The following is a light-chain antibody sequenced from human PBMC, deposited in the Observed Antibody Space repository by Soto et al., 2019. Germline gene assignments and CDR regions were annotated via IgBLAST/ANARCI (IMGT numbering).Light chain of an antibody. V-gene: IGKV2-30*01. J-gene: IGKJ1*01. CDR3: MQRAHWPWT. CDR1: QSLVYTDGDTH. Sequence: DVVLTQSPLSLPVSLGQPASLSCRSSQSLVYTDGDTHLTWFQQRPGQPPRRLIYRVSKRDSGVPDRFSGSGSVTDFTLKISRVEAEDAGIYYCMQRAHWPWTFGQGTKVDIK. CDR2: RVS.